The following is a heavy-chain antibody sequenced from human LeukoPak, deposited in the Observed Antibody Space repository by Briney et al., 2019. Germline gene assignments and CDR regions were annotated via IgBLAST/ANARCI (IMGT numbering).Heavy chain of an antibody. CDR3: ARDGSSGWLQGSNYYYYYAMDV. CDR1: GFTFSSYG. V-gene: IGHV3-30*03. J-gene: IGHJ6*02. Sequence: GRSLRLSCAASGFTFSSYGMHWVRQAPGKGLEWVAVISYDGSNKYYADSVKGRFTISRDNSRNTLYLQMNSLRPEDTAVYYCARDGSSGWLQGSNYYYYYAMDVWGQGTAVTVSS. D-gene: IGHD6-19*01. CDR2: ISYDGSNK.